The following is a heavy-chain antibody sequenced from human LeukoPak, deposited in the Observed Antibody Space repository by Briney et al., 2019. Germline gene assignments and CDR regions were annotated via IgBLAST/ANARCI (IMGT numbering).Heavy chain of an antibody. CDR1: VCSFNSDW. J-gene: IGHJ4*02. V-gene: IGHV3-7*01. D-gene: IGHD3-16*01. Sequence: GGSLRLSCAASVCSFNSDWMDWVRQAPWKGLEWVANIKHDESEKNYLDSVKGRFTISRDNAQNSLYLQMNGLRVEDTAVYYSTRRLDDWGQGTLVTVSS. CDR3: TRRLDD. CDR2: IKHDESEK.